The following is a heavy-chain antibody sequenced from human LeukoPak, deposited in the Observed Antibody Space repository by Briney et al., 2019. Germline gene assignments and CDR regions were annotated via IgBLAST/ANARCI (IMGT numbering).Heavy chain of an antibody. D-gene: IGHD3-10*01. CDR2: INPNGGST. Sequence: ASVKVSCKASGYTFTNYYIHWVRQAPGQGLDWMGLINPNGGSTTYAQKFQGRVTMTRDTSTSTVYMQLSSLRSEDTAVYFCARLLGPWGQGTLVTVSS. CDR3: ARLLGP. J-gene: IGHJ5*02. V-gene: IGHV1-46*01. CDR1: GYTFTNYY.